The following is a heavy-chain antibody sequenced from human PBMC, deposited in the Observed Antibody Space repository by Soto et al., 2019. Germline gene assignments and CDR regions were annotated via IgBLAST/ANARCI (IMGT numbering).Heavy chain of an antibody. J-gene: IGHJ4*02. Sequence: EVQLLESGGGLVQPGGSLRLSCAASGFTFSSYAMSWVRQAPGKGLEWVSAIRGSGGSTYYADSVKGRFTISRDNSKNTLYLQMNSLRAEDTAVYYCAKENSRVGATRTYYFDYWGQGTLVTVSS. V-gene: IGHV3-23*01. CDR2: IRGSGGST. CDR1: GFTFSSYA. CDR3: AKENSRVGATRTYYFDY. D-gene: IGHD1-26*01.